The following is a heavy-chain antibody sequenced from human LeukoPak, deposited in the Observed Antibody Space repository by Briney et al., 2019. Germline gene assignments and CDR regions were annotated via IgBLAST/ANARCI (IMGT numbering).Heavy chain of an antibody. CDR1: GGSISSHY. Sequence: SETLSLTCTVSGGSISSHYWSWIRQPPGKGLEWIGYIYYSGSTNYNPSLKSRVTISVDTSKNQFSLKLSSVTAADTAVYYCAREEMGRIVDWGQGTLVTVSS. D-gene: IGHD5-24*01. CDR2: IYYSGST. CDR3: AREEMGRIVD. V-gene: IGHV4-59*11. J-gene: IGHJ4*02.